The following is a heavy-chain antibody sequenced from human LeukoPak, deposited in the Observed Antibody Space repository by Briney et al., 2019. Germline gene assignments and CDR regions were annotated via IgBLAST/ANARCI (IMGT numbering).Heavy chain of an antibody. J-gene: IGHJ6*02. V-gene: IGHV4-34*01. Sequence: SETLSLTCAVSGGSFSGYYWSWIRQPPGKGLEWIGEINHSGSTNYNPSLKSRVTISVDTSKNQFSLKLSSVTAADTAVYYCARCPRVLLWFGELLNYYYYGMDVWGQGTTVTVSS. CDR2: INHSGST. CDR1: GGSFSGYY. D-gene: IGHD3-10*01. CDR3: ARCPRVLLWFGELLNYYYYGMDV.